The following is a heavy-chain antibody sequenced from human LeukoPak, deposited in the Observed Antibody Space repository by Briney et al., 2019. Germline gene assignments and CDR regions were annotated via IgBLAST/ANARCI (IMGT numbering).Heavy chain of an antibody. Sequence: SVKVSCKASGGTFSSYAISWVRQAPGQGLEWMGGIIPIFGTANYAQKFQGRVTITADESTSTACMELSSLRSKDTAVYYCARSYGDYPRAHFDYWGQGTLVTVSS. CDR3: ARSYGDYPRAHFDY. CDR1: GGTFSSYA. D-gene: IGHD4-17*01. J-gene: IGHJ4*02. CDR2: IIPIFGTA. V-gene: IGHV1-69*13.